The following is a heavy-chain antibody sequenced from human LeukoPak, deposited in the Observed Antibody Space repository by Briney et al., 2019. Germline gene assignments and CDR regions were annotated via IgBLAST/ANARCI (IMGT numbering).Heavy chain of an antibody. Sequence: SETLSLTCTVSGGSISSGDYYWSWIRQPPGKGLEWIGYIYYSGSTYYNPSLKSRVTISVDTSKNQFSLKLSSVTAADPAVYYCDRDGYDILTGYGFIDYWGQGTLVTVSS. CDR3: DRDGYDILTGYGFIDY. J-gene: IGHJ4*02. V-gene: IGHV4-30-4*01. CDR1: GGSISSGDYY. CDR2: IYYSGST. D-gene: IGHD3-9*01.